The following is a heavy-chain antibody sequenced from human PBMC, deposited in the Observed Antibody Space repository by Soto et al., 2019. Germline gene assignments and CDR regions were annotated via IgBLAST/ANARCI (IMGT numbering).Heavy chain of an antibody. CDR2: ISGSGGST. CDR1: GFTFSSYA. D-gene: IGHD6-13*01. V-gene: IGHV3-23*01. Sequence: GGSLRLSCAASGFTFSSYAMSWVRQAPGKGLEWVSAISGSGGSTYYADSVKGRFTISRVNSKNTLYLQMNSLRAEDTAVYYCAKCGGDSSSCDAFDIWGQGTMVTVSS. CDR3: AKCGGDSSSCDAFDI. J-gene: IGHJ3*02.